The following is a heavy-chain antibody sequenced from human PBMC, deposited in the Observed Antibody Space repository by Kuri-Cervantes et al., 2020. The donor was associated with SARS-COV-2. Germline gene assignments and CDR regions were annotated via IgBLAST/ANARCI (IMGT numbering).Heavy chain of an antibody. CDR1: GYTFTSYG. CDR2: INPSGGST. V-gene: IGHV1-46*01. CDR3: ARPHGYGIYYFDY. Sequence: ASVKVSCKASGYTFTSYGISWVRQAPGQGLEWMGIINPSGGSTSYAQKFQGRVTMTRDTSTSTVYMELSSLRSEDTAVYYCARPHGYGIYYFDYWGQGTLVTVSS. J-gene: IGHJ4*02. D-gene: IGHD5-12*01.